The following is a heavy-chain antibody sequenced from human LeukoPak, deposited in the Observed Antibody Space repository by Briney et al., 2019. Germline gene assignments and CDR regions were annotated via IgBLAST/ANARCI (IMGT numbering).Heavy chain of an antibody. V-gene: IGHV3-21*01. CDR2: ISSSSTYI. CDR3: ARGRGGY. CDR1: GFTFTTYS. J-gene: IGHJ4*02. D-gene: IGHD3-10*01. Sequence: GGSLRLSCAASGFTFTTYSMTWVRQAPGKGLEWVSSISSSSTYIYYADSVKGRFTISRDNAKNSLYLQMNSLRAEDTAVYYCARGRGGYWGQGTLVTVSS.